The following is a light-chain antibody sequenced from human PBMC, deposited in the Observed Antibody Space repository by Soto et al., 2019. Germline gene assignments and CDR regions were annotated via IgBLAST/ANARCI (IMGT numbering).Light chain of an antibody. CDR3: QHYNNLPPFT. CDR2: GAS. CDR1: QDIGTS. J-gene: IGKJ3*01. V-gene: IGKV1-33*01. Sequence: DIQMTQSPSSLSASVGARVSITCQASQDIGTSLSWFQHKPGRAPKLLIYGASYLETGVPSSFRGSGSGTDFPFTITGLQPEDIATYYCQHYNNLPPFTFGPGTIVDIK.